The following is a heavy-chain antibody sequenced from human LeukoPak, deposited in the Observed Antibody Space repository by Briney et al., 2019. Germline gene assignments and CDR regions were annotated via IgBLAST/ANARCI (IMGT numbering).Heavy chain of an antibody. D-gene: IGHD3-10*01. CDR3: TRESTPELFFDY. CDR1: GFTFGDYA. V-gene: IGHV3-49*04. Sequence: GGSLRLSCTASGFTFGDYAMSWVRQAPGKGLEWVGFIRSKAYDGTTEYAASVKGRFTISRDDSKSIAYLQMNSLKTEDTAVYYCTRESTPELFFDYWGQGTLVTVSS. J-gene: IGHJ4*02. CDR2: IRSKAYDGTT.